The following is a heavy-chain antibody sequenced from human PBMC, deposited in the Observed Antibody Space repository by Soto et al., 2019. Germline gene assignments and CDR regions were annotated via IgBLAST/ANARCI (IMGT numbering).Heavy chain of an antibody. CDR3: ARGGAIKLKYSSGWTVPFDY. CDR1: GFTFSRYA. D-gene: IGHD6-19*01. J-gene: IGHJ4*02. Sequence: GGSLRLSCAASGFTFSRYAMHWVRQAPGKGLEWVAVISYDGSNKYYADSVKGRFTISRDNSKNTLYLQMSSLRAEDTAVYYCARGGAIKLKYSSGWTVPFDYWGQGT. CDR2: ISYDGSNK. V-gene: IGHV3-30-3*01.